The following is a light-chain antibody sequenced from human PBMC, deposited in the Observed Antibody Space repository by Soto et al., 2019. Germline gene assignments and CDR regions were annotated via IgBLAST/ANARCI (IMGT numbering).Light chain of an antibody. V-gene: IGKV4-1*01. CDR1: QSVLYSSNNKNY. Sequence: DIVMTQSPDSLAVSLGERATINCKSSQSVLYSSNNKNYLAWYQQKPGQPPKLLIYWASTRESGVTDRFSGSGCGTDFTLTISSLQAEDVAFYYCQQYYSTPWTVGQGTKLEIK. CDR2: WAS. J-gene: IGKJ1*01. CDR3: QQYYSTPWT.